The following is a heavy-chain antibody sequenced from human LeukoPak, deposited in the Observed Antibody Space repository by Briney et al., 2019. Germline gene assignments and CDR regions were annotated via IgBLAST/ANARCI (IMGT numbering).Heavy chain of an antibody. J-gene: IGHJ4*02. V-gene: IGHV1-18*01. CDR3: ARGCRDDFWSGYYWVY. CDR1: SYSFTSYG. CDR2: ISAYNGNT. Sequence: ASVKVSCKASSYSFTSYGISWVRQAPGQGLEWMGWISAYNGNTNYAQKLQGRVTMTTDTSTSTAYMELRSLRSDDTAVYYCARGCRDDFWSGYYWVYWGQGTLVTVSS. D-gene: IGHD3-3*01.